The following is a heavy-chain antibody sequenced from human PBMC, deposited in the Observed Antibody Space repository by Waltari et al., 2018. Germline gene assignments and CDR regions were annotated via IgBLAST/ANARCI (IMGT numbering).Heavy chain of an antibody. D-gene: IGHD6-13*01. J-gene: IGHJ5*02. CDR3: ASGADSSSWYSWFDP. V-gene: IGHV1-2*06. CDR2: INPNSGGT. Sequence: QVQLVQSGAEVKKPGASVKVSCKASGYTFTGYYMHWVRQAPGQGLEWMGRINPNSGGTNYAQKFQGRVTMTRDTSISTAYMELSRLRSDDTAVYYCASGADSSSWYSWFDPWGQGTLVTISS. CDR1: GYTFTGYY.